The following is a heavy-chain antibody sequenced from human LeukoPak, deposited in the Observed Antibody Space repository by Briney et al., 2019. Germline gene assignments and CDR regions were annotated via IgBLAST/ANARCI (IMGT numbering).Heavy chain of an antibody. Sequence: GASVKVSCKASGGTFSSYAISWVRQAPGQGLEWMGGIIPIFGTANYAQKFQGRVTITADESTSTAYMELSSLRSEDTAVYYCARFFSEGYYDSSGYLIFDYWGQGTLVTVSS. D-gene: IGHD3-22*01. CDR2: IIPIFGTA. CDR1: GGTFSSYA. CDR3: ARFFSEGYYDSSGYLIFDY. V-gene: IGHV1-69*13. J-gene: IGHJ4*02.